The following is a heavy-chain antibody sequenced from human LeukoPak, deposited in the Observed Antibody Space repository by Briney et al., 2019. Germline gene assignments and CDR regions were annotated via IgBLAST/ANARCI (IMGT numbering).Heavy chain of an antibody. D-gene: IGHD5-24*01. V-gene: IGHV4-59*01. Sequence: SETLSLTCTVSGASINSYHWSWIRQPPGKALEWIGYSSYTGSTKYTPSLKSRVIMSKDTPTNQISLKLSAVTAGDTAVCYCARGDGYSSGFDTWGEGTLVSVSP. CDR1: GASINSYH. CDR2: SSYTGST. CDR3: ARGDGYSSGFDT. J-gene: IGHJ5*02.